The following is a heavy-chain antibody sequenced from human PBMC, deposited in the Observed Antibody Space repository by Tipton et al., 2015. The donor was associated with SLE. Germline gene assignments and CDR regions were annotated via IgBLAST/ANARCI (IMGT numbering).Heavy chain of an antibody. V-gene: IGHV4-4*09. J-gene: IGHJ4*02. D-gene: IGHD6-13*01. CDR2: IYTSGST. CDR3: AREGIAAAASDY. Sequence: GLVKPSETLSLTCAVYGGAFSDYYWSWIRQPPGKGLEWIGYIYTSGSTNYNPSLKSRVTISVDTSKNQFSLKLSSVTAADTAVYYCAREGIAAAASDYWGQGTLVTVSS. CDR1: GGAFSDYY.